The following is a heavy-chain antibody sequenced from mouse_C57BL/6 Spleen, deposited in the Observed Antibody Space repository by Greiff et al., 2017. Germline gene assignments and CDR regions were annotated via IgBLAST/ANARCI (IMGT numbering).Heavy chain of an antibody. Sequence: EVHLVESGGDLVKPGGSLKLSCAASGFTFSSYGMSWVRQTPDKRLEWVATISSGGSYTYYPDSVMGRFTISRDNAKNTLYLQMSSLKSEDTAMYYCARRGYNNSGCFDYWGQGTTLTVSS. CDR2: ISSGGSYT. CDR3: ARRGYNNSGCFDY. D-gene: IGHD2-5*01. CDR1: GFTFSSYG. V-gene: IGHV5-6*01. J-gene: IGHJ2*01.